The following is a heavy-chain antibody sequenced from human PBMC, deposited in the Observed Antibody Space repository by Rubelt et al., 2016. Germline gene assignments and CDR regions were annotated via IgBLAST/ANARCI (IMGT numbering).Heavy chain of an antibody. V-gene: IGHV3-23*01. CDR3: ARADSTITFFDY. CDR2: ISGSGDTT. J-gene: IGHJ4*02. Sequence: EVQLLESGGGLVQPGGSLRLSCEASGFIFSSFAMSWVRQAPGKGLEWVSLISGSGDTTYYADSVKGRFTISRDNAKNSLYLQRNSLRAEDTAVYYCARADSTITFFDYWGQGTLVTVSS. CDR1: GFIFSSFA. D-gene: IGHD3-3*01.